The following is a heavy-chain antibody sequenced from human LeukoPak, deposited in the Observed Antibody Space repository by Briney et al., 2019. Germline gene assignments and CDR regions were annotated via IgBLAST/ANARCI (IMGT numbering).Heavy chain of an antibody. CDR3: ARDQAYSGSYYGAFDI. CDR2: ISYDGSNK. V-gene: IGHV3-30*01. D-gene: IGHD1-26*01. Sequence: GGSLRLSCAASGFTFSSYAMHWVRQAPGKGLEWVAVISYDGSNKYYADSVKGRFTISRDNSKNTLYLQMNSLRAEDTAVYYCARDQAYSGSYYGAFDIWGQGTMVTVSS. CDR1: GFTFSSYA. J-gene: IGHJ3*02.